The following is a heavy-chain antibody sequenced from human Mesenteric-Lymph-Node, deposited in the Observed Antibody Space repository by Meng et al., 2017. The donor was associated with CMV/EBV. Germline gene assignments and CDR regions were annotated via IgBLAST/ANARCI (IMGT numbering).Heavy chain of an antibody. J-gene: IGHJ4*02. CDR3: ARDISRTMVFANYFDQ. V-gene: IGHV3-7*01. D-gene: IGHD2-8*01. CDR1: GFTFSNHW. CDR2: IKQDGSDK. Sequence: GGSLKISCAASGFTFSNHWMSWVRQAPGKGLEWVANIKQDGSDKNYAGSVKGRFTISRDNAKSSLYLQMNSLRAEDTAIYYCARDISRTMVFANYFDQWGQGTLVTVSS.